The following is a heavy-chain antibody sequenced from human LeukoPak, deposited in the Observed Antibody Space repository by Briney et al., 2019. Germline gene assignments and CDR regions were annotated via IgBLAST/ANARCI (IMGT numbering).Heavy chain of an antibody. CDR1: GFTFSSYG. CDR3: AKGSTNYYDGSGTVDY. V-gene: IGHV3-30*18. D-gene: IGHD3-22*01. J-gene: IGHJ4*02. Sequence: GGSLRLSCAASGFTFSSYGMHWVRQAPGKGLEWVAVISYDGSNKYYADSVKGRFTISRDNSKNTLYLQMNSLRAEDTAVYYCAKGSTNYYDGSGTVDYWGQGTLVTVSS. CDR2: ISYDGSNK.